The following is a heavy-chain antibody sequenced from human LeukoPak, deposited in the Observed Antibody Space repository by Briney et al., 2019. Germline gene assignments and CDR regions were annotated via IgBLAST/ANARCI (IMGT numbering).Heavy chain of an antibody. CDR2: IKSKIDGGTT. V-gene: IGHV3-15*07. Sequence: GGSLRLSCAASDFTVNNVWMNWVRQAPGKGLEWVGRIKSKIDGGTTDHAAPVKGRFSISRDESKNTLYLQMNSLKTEDTAVYYYTTSKMGVGSFDYWGQGTLVTVS. J-gene: IGHJ4*02. CDR3: TTSKMGVGSFDY. D-gene: IGHD1-26*01. CDR1: DFTVNNVW.